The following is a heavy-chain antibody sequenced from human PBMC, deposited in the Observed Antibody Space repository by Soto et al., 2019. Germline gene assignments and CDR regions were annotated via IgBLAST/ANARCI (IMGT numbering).Heavy chain of an antibody. CDR2: ISAYNGNT. CDR3: ARDEYCSGGSCIAFDI. J-gene: IGHJ3*02. Sequence: ASVKVSCKASGYTFTSYGISWVRQAPGQGLEWMGWISAYNGNTNYAQKLQGRVTMTTDTSTSTAYMELRSLRSDDTAVYYCARDEYCSGGSCIAFDIWGQETMVTVSS. D-gene: IGHD2-15*01. CDR1: GYTFTSYG. V-gene: IGHV1-18*01.